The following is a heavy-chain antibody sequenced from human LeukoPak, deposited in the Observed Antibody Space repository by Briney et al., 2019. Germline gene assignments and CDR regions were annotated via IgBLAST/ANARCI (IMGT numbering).Heavy chain of an antibody. CDR1: GFTFSSYG. D-gene: IGHD2-15*01. J-gene: IGHJ4*02. CDR2: ISGSGGST. Sequence: GGSLRLSCAASGFTFSSYGMSWVRQAPGKGLEWVSAISGSGGSTYYADSVKGRFTISRDNAKNSLYLQMNSLRAEDTAVYYCARDKGLLLYYFDYWGQGTLVTVSS. V-gene: IGHV3-23*01. CDR3: ARDKGLLLYYFDY.